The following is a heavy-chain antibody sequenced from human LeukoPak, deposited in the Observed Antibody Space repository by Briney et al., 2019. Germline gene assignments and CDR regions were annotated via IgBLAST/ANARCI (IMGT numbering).Heavy chain of an antibody. D-gene: IGHD3-10*01. CDR1: GFTFSSNY. CDR2: IYSGGST. V-gene: IGHV3-53*01. Sequence: GGSLRLSCAASGFTFSSNYMSWVRQASGKGLEWVSVIYSGGSTYYTDSVKGRFTISRDNSKNTLYLQMNSLRAEDTAVYYCARWGSGSYTDYWGQGTLVTVSS. J-gene: IGHJ4*02. CDR3: ARWGSGSYTDY.